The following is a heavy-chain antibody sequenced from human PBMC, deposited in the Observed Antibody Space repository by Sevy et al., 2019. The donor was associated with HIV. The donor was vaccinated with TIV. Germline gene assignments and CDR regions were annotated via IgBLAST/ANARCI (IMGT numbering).Heavy chain of an antibody. J-gene: IGHJ2*01. CDR2: VSTSGNYI. Sequence: GGSLRLSCAASGFIFSSYTMNWVRQAPGKGLEWVSSVSTSGNYIYYEGSVKGRFTISRDKAKNSLHLQMNSLRDEDTAGYYCARVGGFCTGGSCSGDWYFDLWGRGTLVTVSS. CDR1: GFIFSSYT. V-gene: IGHV3-21*01. D-gene: IGHD2-15*01. CDR3: ARVGGFCTGGSCSGDWYFDL.